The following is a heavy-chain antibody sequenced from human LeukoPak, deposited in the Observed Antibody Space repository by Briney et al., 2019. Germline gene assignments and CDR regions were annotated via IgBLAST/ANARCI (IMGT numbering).Heavy chain of an antibody. CDR1: GFTVSSNY. CDR2: ISGSGGST. D-gene: IGHD3-22*01. J-gene: IGHJ4*02. Sequence: GGSLRLSCAASGFTVSSNYMTWVRQAPGKGLEWVSAISGSGGSTYYADSVKGRFTISRDNSKNTLYLQMNSLRAEDTAVYYCAKCAGSYYYDSSGYYGDYWGQGTLVTVSS. V-gene: IGHV3-23*01. CDR3: AKCAGSYYYDSSGYYGDY.